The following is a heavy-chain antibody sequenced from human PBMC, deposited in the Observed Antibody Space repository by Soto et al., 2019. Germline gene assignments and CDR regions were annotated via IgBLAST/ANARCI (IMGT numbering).Heavy chain of an antibody. Sequence: EVQLLESGVGLVQPGGSLRLSCAASGFTFSSYAMSWVRQAPGKGLEWVSAISGSGGSTYYADSVTGRFTIPIDNSNNPQYLEMKSLRAEDTAVYYCPNHRIIYYDDVRGSYRPGYAFDFWGQWTMATVSS. CDR3: PNHRIIYYDDVRGSYRPGYAFDF. V-gene: IGHV3-23*01. J-gene: IGHJ3*01. CDR2: ISGSGGST. D-gene: IGHD3-16*02. CDR1: GFTFSSYA.